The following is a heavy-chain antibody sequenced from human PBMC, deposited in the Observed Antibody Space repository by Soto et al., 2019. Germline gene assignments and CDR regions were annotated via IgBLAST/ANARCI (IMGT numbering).Heavy chain of an antibody. CDR1: GGSISSYY. D-gene: IGHD6-19*01. Sequence: SETLSLTCTVSGGSISSYYWSWIRQPAGKGLEWIGRIYTSGSTNYNPSLKSRVTMSVDTSKNQFSLKLSSVTAADTAVYYCARGWLVGRNYYYGMDVWGQGTTVTVSS. J-gene: IGHJ6*02. CDR2: IYTSGST. CDR3: ARGWLVGRNYYYGMDV. V-gene: IGHV4-4*07.